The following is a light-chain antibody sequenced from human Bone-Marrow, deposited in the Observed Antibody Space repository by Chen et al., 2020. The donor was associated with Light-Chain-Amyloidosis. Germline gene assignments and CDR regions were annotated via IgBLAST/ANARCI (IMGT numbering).Light chain of an antibody. V-gene: IGLV3-25*03. CDR3: QSADSSGTHR. Sequence: SYQLTQPPSVSVSPGQTTRNTCSGDALPKQYAYWYQQKPGQAPVLVIYKDSERPSGIPERFSGSSSGTTVTLTISGVQAEDEADYYCQSADSSGTHRFGTGTKVTVL. CDR1: ALPKQY. CDR2: KDS. J-gene: IGLJ1*01.